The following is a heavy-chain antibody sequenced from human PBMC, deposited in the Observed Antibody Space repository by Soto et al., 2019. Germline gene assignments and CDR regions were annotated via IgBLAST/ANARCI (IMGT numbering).Heavy chain of an antibody. Sequence: GGSLRLSXAASGFTFSDYYMNWIRQAPGKGLEWVSYISSSGSTIYYADSVKGRFTISRDNAKNSLYLQMNSLRAEDTAVYYCARDFGDIVATDWSYFDYWGQGTLVTVSS. D-gene: IGHD5-12*01. V-gene: IGHV3-11*01. CDR2: ISSSGSTI. J-gene: IGHJ4*02. CDR3: ARDFGDIVATDWSYFDY. CDR1: GFTFSDYY.